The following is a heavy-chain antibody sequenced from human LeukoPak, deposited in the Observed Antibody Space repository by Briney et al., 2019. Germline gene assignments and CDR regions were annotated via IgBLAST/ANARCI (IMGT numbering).Heavy chain of an antibody. J-gene: IGHJ6*03. CDR2: INPNSGDT. D-gene: IGHD3-10*01. Sequence: ASVKVSCKASGYTFTGYSMYWVRQAPGQGLEWVGWINPNSGDTNYAQKFQGRVTMTRDTSISTAYMELNSLRAEDTAVYYCAKDGGVRGPDYYYYMDVWGKGTTVTISS. CDR1: GYTFTGYS. CDR3: AKDGGVRGPDYYYYMDV. V-gene: IGHV1-2*02.